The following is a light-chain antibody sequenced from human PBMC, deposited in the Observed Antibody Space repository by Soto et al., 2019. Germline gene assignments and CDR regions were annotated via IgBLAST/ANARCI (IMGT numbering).Light chain of an antibody. V-gene: IGLV2-23*01. CDR3: CSYAGSSNLV. Sequence: QSVLTQPASVSGSPGQSITFSCTGTSSDVGSYNLVSWYQQHPGKAPKLMIYEGSKRPSGVSNRFSGSKSGNTASLTISGLQAEDEADYYCCSYAGSSNLVFGGGTKLTVL. J-gene: IGLJ3*02. CDR2: EGS. CDR1: SSDVGSYNL.